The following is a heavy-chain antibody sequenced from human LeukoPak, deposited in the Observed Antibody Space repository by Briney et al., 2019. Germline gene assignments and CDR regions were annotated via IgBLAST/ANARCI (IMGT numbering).Heavy chain of an antibody. J-gene: IGHJ4*02. D-gene: IGHD5-18*01. V-gene: IGHV4-59*08. Sequence: SETLSLTCTVSGGSISSYYWSWIRQPPGKGLEWIGYIYYSGSTNYNPSLKSRVTISVDTSKNQFSLKLSSVTAADPAVYYCARQSLRNTAMVFGYWGQGTLVTVSS. CDR3: ARQSLRNTAMVFGY. CDR2: IYYSGST. CDR1: GGSISSYY.